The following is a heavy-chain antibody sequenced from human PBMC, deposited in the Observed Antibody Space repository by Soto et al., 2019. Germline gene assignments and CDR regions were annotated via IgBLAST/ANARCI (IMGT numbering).Heavy chain of an antibody. Sequence: ASVKVSFKASGYTFTAFHRHWVRQAPGLGLQWMGIINPNLGHSNTAQRFQGRVAMTWDTSTSTVYMELSSLTSDDTAVYYCARAPYSTSSFFFDHWGQGTPVT. V-gene: IGHV1-46*01. D-gene: IGHD6-6*01. CDR3: ARAPYSTSSFFFDH. CDR2: INPNLGHS. J-gene: IGHJ4*02. CDR1: GYTFTAFH.